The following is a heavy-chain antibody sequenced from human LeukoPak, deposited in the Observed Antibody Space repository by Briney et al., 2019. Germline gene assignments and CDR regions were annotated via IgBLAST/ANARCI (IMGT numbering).Heavy chain of an antibody. CDR3: ARDRAYDAFDY. CDR1: GFSISNYW. Sequence: GGSLRLSCAASGFSISNYWMNWVCQAPGKGLQWVGNINPDESHTDYIDSVKGRFTMSRDNAENSLFLQVHSLRDEDTAVYYCARDRAYDAFDYWGRGTLVTVSS. D-gene: IGHD5-12*01. V-gene: IGHV3-7*01. CDR2: INPDESHT. J-gene: IGHJ4*02.